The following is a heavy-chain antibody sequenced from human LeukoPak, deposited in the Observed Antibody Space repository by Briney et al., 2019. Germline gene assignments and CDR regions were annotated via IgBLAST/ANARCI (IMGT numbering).Heavy chain of an antibody. V-gene: IGHV3-23*01. Sequence: PGGSLRLSCAASGFTFSSYAMSWVRQARGKGLEWVSGISGSGGSTYYADSVKGRFTISRDNSKNPLYLQMNSLRAEDTAVYYCAKRQNGDFDYWGQGTLVTVSS. CDR3: AKRQNGDFDY. CDR1: GFTFSSYA. CDR2: ISGSGGST. D-gene: IGHD4-17*01. J-gene: IGHJ4*02.